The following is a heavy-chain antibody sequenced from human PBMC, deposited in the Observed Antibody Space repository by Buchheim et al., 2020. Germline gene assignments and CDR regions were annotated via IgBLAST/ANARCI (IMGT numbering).Heavy chain of an antibody. CDR1: GFTFSSYG. CDR3: AKDGGAEEIYADYAFDH. V-gene: IGHV3-30*18. J-gene: IGHJ4*02. CDR2: ISYDGSNK. D-gene: IGHD4-17*01. Sequence: QVQLVESGGGVVQPGRSLRLSCAASGFTFSSYGMHWVRQAPGNGLEWVAVISYDGSNKYYADSVKGRFTISRDSSKNTLFLQMNSLRAEDTAVYYCAKDGGAEEIYADYAFDHWGQGTL.